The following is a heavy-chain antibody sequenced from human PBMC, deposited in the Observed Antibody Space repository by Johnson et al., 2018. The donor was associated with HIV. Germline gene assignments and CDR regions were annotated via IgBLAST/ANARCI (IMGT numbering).Heavy chain of an antibody. CDR1: GFTFSNYV. CDR3: ARHSSWNYRGGAFEI. CDR2: ISYDGSNK. D-gene: IGHD1-7*01. Sequence: QVQLVESGGGVVQPGRSLRLSCAASGFTFSNYVMHWVRQAPGNGLEWVAVISYDGSNKYYADSVKGRFTISRDNSKNKLYLQMNSLRAEDTAMFYCARHSSWNYRGGAFEIWGQGTMVTVSS. V-gene: IGHV3-30*04. J-gene: IGHJ3*02.